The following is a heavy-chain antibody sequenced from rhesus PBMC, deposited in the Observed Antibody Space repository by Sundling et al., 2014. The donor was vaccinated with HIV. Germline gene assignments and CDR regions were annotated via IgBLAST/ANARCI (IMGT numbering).Heavy chain of an antibody. Sequence: EVQLVESGGGLVQPGGSLRLSCAASGFTFDDYAMSWLRQAPGKGLEWVSRISWNSGTIYYADSVKGRFTISRDNAKNSLFLQMDRLRAEDTAVYYCSREGGTSYFEFDFWGQGVLVTVSS. J-gene: IGHJ4*01. CDR3: SREGGTSYFEFDF. CDR2: ISWNSGTI. CDR1: GFTFDDYA. V-gene: IGHV3-134*01. D-gene: IGHD4-29*01.